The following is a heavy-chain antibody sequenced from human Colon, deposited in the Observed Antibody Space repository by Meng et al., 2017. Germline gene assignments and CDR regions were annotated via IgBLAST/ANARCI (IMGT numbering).Heavy chain of an antibody. CDR3: AKIHLGDSGLDY. CDR2: INADSGGT. V-gene: IGHV1-2*06. D-gene: IGHD6-19*01. CDR1: GYSLSGYY. J-gene: IGHJ4*02. Sequence: QVQLVQCGGEVKKPGASVKASCKASGYSLSGYYMHWVRQVPGQGLEWMGRINADSGGTNYAEKFQGRVTLTRDTSINTAYMEVTSLRSDDTAVYYCAKIHLGDSGLDYWGQGTLVTVSS.